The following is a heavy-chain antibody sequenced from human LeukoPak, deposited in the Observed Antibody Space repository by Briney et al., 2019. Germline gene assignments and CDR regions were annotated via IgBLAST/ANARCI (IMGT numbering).Heavy chain of an antibody. CDR2: ISYDGSNK. CDR3: ARMGRQQLFSLKTWIDY. D-gene: IGHD6-13*01. Sequence: QPGRSLRLSCAASGSTFSSYAMHWVRQAPGKGLEWVAVISYDGSNKYYADSVKGRFTISRDNSKNTLYLQMNSLRAEDTAVYYCARMGRQQLFSLKTWIDYWGQGTLVTVSS. CDR1: GSTFSSYA. J-gene: IGHJ4*02. V-gene: IGHV3-30*04.